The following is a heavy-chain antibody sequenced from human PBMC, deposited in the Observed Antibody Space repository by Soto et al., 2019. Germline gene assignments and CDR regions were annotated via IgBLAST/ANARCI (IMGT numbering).Heavy chain of an antibody. CDR2: IYYSGST. D-gene: IGHD1-20*01. J-gene: IGHJ5*02. V-gene: IGHV4-59*08. Sequence: SETLSLTCTVSGDSISSYYWSWIRQPPGKGLEWIGYIYYSGSTNYNPSLKSRVTISVDTSKNQFSLKLTSVTAADTAVYYCASLKVSKSDRFDPWGQGTLVTVS. CDR1: GDSISSYY. CDR3: ASLKVSKSDRFDP.